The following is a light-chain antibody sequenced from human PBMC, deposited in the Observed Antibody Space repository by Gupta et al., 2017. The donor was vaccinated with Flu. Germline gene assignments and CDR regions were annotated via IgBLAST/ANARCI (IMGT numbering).Light chain of an antibody. CDR3: QQANSFLLP. CDR1: QGISKW. CDR2: AAS. Sequence: DIQMTQSRSSVSASVGDRVTITCRASQGISKWLAWYQQKPGKAPKLLISAASSVQSGVPSRFSGSGSGTDFTLTISSLQSEDSATYYCQQANSFLLPFGGGTKVEIK. J-gene: IGKJ4*01. V-gene: IGKV1-12*01.